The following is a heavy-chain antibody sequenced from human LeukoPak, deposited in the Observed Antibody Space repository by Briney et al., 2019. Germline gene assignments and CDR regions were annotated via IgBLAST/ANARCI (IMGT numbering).Heavy chain of an antibody. V-gene: IGHV3-21*01. Sequence: GGSLRLSCAASGFTFSSYSMNWVRQAPGKGLEWVSSISSSSSYIYYADSVKGRFTISRDNSKNTLYLQMNSLRAEDTAVYYCAKVGGSSGWYSDYWGQGTLVTVSS. CDR3: AKVGGSSGWYSDY. J-gene: IGHJ4*02. D-gene: IGHD6-19*01. CDR1: GFTFSSYS. CDR2: ISSSSSYI.